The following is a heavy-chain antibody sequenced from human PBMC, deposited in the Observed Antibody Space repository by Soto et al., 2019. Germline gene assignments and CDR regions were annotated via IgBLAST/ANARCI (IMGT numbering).Heavy chain of an antibody. J-gene: IGHJ2*01. D-gene: IGHD3-3*01. V-gene: IGHV1-3*01. CDR3: ARDYDFWSGYSVFDL. Sequence: ASVKVSCKASGYTFTSYAMHWVRQAPGQRLEWMGWINAGNGNTKYSQKFQGRVTITRDTSASTAYMELSSLRSEDPAVYYCARDYDFWSGYSVFDLWGRGTLVTVSS. CDR1: GYTFTSYA. CDR2: INAGNGNT.